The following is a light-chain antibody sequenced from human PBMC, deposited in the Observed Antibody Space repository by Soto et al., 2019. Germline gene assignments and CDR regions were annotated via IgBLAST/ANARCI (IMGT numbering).Light chain of an antibody. J-gene: IGKJ1*01. CDR3: QQYYMGWA. CDR1: QSISRS. V-gene: IGKV1-5*01. Sequence: DIQMTQSPSTLSASVGDRVTITCRASQSISRSLAWYQHQPGKAPKLLIYDASTLESGVPSRFSGIGSGTEFTLSISSLQPDDFATYFCQQYYMGWAFGQGTKV. CDR2: DAS.